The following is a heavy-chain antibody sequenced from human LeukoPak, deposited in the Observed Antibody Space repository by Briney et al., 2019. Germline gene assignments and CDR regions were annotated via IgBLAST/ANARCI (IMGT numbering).Heavy chain of an antibody. J-gene: IGHJ4*02. D-gene: IGHD3-10*01. CDR2: VDRSGRT. CDR3: AATNYFYGSGSFHKRDS. V-gene: IGHV4-34*08. Sequence: SETLSLTCGVYGDTFDNYYWNWIRQFPEKRLEWIGEVDRSGRTTYSPSLQGRVTISVDTSKSQFSLKLNSVTAADTAVYFCAATNYFYGSGSFHKRDSWGQGTLVTVSS. CDR1: GDTFDNYY.